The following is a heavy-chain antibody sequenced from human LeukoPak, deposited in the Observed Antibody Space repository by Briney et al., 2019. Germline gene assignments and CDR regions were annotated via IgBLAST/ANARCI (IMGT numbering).Heavy chain of an antibody. CDR2: ISTYNDNT. CDR3: ARDTYSSGWYGRYYYYMDV. Sequence: ASVKVSCKASGYTFTTYAMNWVRQAPGQGPEWMGWISTYNDNTNYAQKLQGRVTMTTDTSTSTAYVELRSLRSDDTAVYYCARDTYSSGWYGRYYYYMDVWGKGTTVTVSS. D-gene: IGHD6-19*01. V-gene: IGHV1-18*01. J-gene: IGHJ6*03. CDR1: GYTFTTYA.